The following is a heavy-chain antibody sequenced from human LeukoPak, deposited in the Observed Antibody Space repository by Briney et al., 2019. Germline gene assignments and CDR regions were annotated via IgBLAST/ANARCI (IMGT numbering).Heavy chain of an antibody. D-gene: IGHD1-14*01. CDR1: GFTFSSYA. J-gene: IGHJ4*02. CDR3: ARGGTTWHGFDS. V-gene: IGHV3-23*01. Sequence: LGGSLRLSCAVSGFTFSSYAMSWVRQAPGKGLEWVSGISDAGAITYYADSVKGRFTISRSQSTNTLYLQMDSLRAEDTSLYYCARGGTTWHGFDSWGQGTLVTVSS. CDR2: ISDAGAIT.